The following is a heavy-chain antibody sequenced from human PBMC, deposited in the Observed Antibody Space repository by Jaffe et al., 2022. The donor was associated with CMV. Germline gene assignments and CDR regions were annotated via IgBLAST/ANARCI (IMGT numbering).Heavy chain of an antibody. CDR3: ARGRDGRIYYYYYMDV. V-gene: IGHV3-48*03. CDR2: ISSSGSTI. CDR1: GFTFSSYE. D-gene: IGHD4-17*01. Sequence: EVQLVESGGGLVQPGGSLRLSCAASGFTFSSYEMNWVRQAPGKGLEWVSYISSSGSTIYYADSVKGRFTISRDNAKNSLYLQMNSLRAEDTAVYYCARGRDGRIYYYYYMDVWGKGTTVTVSS. J-gene: IGHJ6*03.